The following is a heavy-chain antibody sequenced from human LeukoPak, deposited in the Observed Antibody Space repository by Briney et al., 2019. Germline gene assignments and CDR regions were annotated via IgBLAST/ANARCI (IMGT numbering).Heavy chain of an antibody. CDR2: INPSGGST. V-gene: IGHV1-46*01. J-gene: IGHJ6*03. CDR1: GYTFTSYY. CDR3: ATTPGTYYYYMDV. Sequence: GASVKVSCKASGYTFTSYYMHWVRQAPGQGLEWMGIINPSGGSTSYAQKFQGRVTMTEDTSTDTAYMELSSLRSEDTAVYYCATTPGTYYYYMDVWGEGTTVTVSS. D-gene: IGHD1-14*01.